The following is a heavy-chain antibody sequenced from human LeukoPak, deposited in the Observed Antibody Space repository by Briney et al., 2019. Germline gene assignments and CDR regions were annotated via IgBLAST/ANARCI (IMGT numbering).Heavy chain of an antibody. J-gene: IGHJ4*02. Sequence: ASVKVSCKAFGYTFTGYDMHWVRQAPGQRLEGVGWINPSSGGTHYAQKFQGKVTKTRDTSISTAYMEVSSLGSDDTGVYYCTLYIHWGQGTLVTVSS. CDR2: INPSSGGT. CDR3: TLYIH. V-gene: IGHV1-2*02. CDR1: GYTFTGYD.